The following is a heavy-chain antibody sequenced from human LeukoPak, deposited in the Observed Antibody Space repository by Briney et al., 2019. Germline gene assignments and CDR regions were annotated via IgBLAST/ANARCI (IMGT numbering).Heavy chain of an antibody. D-gene: IGHD6-19*01. CDR3: ARGRGGWNY. CDR1: GGSISSYY. J-gene: IGHJ4*02. V-gene: IGHV4-59*01. CDR2: IYYSGST. Sequence: SETLSLTCTVSGGSISSYYWSWIRQPPGKGLEWIGYIYYSGSTNYNPSLKSRVTISVDTSKNQFSLKLSSVTAADTAVYYCARGRGGWNYWGQGTLVTVSS.